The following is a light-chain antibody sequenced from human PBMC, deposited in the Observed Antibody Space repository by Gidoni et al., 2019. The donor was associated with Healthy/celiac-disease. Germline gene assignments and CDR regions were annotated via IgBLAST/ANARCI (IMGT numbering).Light chain of an antibody. V-gene: IGLV1-44*01. CDR1: SSNIGSNT. Sequence: QSVLTQPPSSSGTPGQRATISCSGSSSNIGSNTVNWYQQLPGTAPKLLIYSNNQRPSGVPDRCSGSKSGTSASLAISGLQSEDEADYYCAAWDDSLNGRVFGGGTKLTVL. CDR3: AAWDDSLNGRV. CDR2: SNN. J-gene: IGLJ3*02.